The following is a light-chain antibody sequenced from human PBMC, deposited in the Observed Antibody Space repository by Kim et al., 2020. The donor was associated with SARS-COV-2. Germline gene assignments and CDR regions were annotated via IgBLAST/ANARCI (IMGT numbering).Light chain of an antibody. J-gene: IGKJ4*01. V-gene: IGKV3-20*01. CDR3: QQYGTSPFT. CDR1: QILSSNF. CDR2: GAS. Sequence: SPGERATLSGRASQILSSNFLAWDQHRPGQAPRLLIYGASSRATGIPDRFSGSGSETDFTLTIARLEPEDFAVYYCQQYGTSPFTFGGGTKVDIK.